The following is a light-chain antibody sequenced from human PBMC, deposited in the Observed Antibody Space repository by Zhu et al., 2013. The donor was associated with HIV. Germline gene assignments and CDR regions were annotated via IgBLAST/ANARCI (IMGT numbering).Light chain of an antibody. CDR2: GAF. Sequence: DIVMTQSPPTLSVSPGERVILACRASQGVGTEVAWYHQKPGQAPRLLIYGAFTRAAGIPARFSGRGSGTEFTLTISSLQSEDFALYYCQQYDDWPPFTFGPGTRVDVK. V-gene: IGKV3-15*01. J-gene: IGKJ3*01. CDR1: QGVGTE. CDR3: QQYDDWPPFT.